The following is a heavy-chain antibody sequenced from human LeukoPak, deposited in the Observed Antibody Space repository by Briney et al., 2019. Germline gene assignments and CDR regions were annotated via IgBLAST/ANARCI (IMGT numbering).Heavy chain of an antibody. CDR2: IYSGGHT. J-gene: IGHJ4*02. CDR3: ARAINAGDFDY. D-gene: IGHD2-8*02. Sequence: GGSLRLSCAASGFTVSSNYMDWVRQAPGKGLEWVSVIYSGGHTYYADSVKDRFTISRDNSKNTLYLQMNSLRAEDTAVYYGARAINAGDFDYWGQGTLVTVSS. CDR1: GFTVSSNY. V-gene: IGHV3-53*01.